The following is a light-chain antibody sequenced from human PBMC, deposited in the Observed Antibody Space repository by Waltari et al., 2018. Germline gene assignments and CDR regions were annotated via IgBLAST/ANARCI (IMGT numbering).Light chain of an antibody. J-gene: IGLJ2*01. Sequence: QSALTQPPSVSGSPGQSVTISCPGTSSDGGSYNRVSWYQQPPGTAPKLMIYEVSNRPSGVPDRFSGSKSGNTASLTISGLQAEDEADYYCSSYTSSSTLVFGGGTKLTVL. CDR2: EVS. CDR1: SSDGGSYNR. CDR3: SSYTSSSTLV. V-gene: IGLV2-18*02.